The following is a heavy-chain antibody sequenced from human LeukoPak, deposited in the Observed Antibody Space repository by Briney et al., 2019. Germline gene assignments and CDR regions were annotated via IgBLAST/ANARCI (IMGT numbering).Heavy chain of an antibody. D-gene: IGHD6-13*01. CDR1: GYTFTGYY. Sequence: TAVNVSCKASGYTFTGYYMHWVRQAPGQGLEWMGRINPNSGGTNYAQMFQGRVTMTRDTSISTAYMELSRLRSEHTAVYYCARARGSSWYGVSSWFDPWGQGTLVTVSS. J-gene: IGHJ5*02. CDR2: INPNSGGT. CDR3: ARARGSSWYGVSSWFDP. V-gene: IGHV1-2*06.